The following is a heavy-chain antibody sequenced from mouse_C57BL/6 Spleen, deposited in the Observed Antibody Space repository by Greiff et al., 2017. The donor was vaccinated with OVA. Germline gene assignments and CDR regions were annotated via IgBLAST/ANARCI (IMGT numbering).Heavy chain of an antibody. V-gene: IGHV1-15*01. CDR1: GYTFTDYE. CDR2: IDPETGGT. J-gene: IGHJ3*01. CDR3: TRLYDYSFAY. Sequence: VKLQESGAELVRPGASVTLSCKASGYTFTDYEMHWVKQTPVHGLEWIGAIDPETGGTAYNQKFKGKAILTADKSSSTAYMELRSLTSEDSAVYYCTRLYDYSFAYWGQGTLVTVSA. D-gene: IGHD2-4*01.